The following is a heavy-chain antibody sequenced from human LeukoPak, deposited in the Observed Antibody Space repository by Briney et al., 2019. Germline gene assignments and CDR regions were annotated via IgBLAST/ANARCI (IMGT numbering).Heavy chain of an antibody. CDR2: IYYTGST. CDR1: GGSISSYY. J-gene: IGHJ4*02. CDR3: ARAAVYYGFGGYFDY. D-gene: IGHD3-10*01. V-gene: IGHV4-59*12. Sequence: PSETLSLTCTVSGGSISSYYWNWIRQPPGKGLERIAYIYYTGSTNYNPSLKSRVTISVDKSKNQFSLKLSSVTAADTAVYYCARAAVYYGFGGYFDYWGQGTLVTVSS.